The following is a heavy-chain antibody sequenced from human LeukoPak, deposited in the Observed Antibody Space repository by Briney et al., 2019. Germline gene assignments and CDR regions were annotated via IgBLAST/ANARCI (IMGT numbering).Heavy chain of an antibody. J-gene: IGHJ3*02. CDR2: INEDGSIT. CDR3: AKGRGTGVTTPGAFDI. Sequence: GGSLRLSCAVSGFTFRTYWMHWVRQVPGEGLVWVSRINEDGSITNYADSVKGRFTISRDNSKNTLYLQMNSLRAEDTAVYYCAKGRGTGVTTPGAFDIWGQGTMVTVSS. V-gene: IGHV3-74*01. CDR1: GFTFRTYW. D-gene: IGHD4-17*01.